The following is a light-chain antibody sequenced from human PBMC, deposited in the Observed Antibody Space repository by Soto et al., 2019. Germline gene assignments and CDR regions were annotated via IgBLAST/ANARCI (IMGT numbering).Light chain of an antibody. J-gene: IGKJ1*01. CDR2: GAS. CDR1: QTVSNNY. Sequence: EIVLTQSPGTLSLSPGDRATLSCRASQTVSNNYLAWCQQKPGQAPRVIMYGASRRATGIPDRFSGGGSGTDFTLTISRLEPEDFAVYYRQQYGSSGTFGQGTKVDIK. CDR3: QQYGSSGT. V-gene: IGKV3-20*01.